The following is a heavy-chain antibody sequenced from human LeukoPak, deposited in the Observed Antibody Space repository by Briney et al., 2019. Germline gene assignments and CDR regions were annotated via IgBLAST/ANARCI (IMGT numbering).Heavy chain of an antibody. CDR2: INSDGTGT. CDR3: ARDSYTGRGVPFNY. Sequence: GGSLRLSCAASGFTFSSYWMNWVRQAPGKGLVLVSRINSDGTGTIYADSVKGRFTTSRDNAKNTLYLQMNSLRADDTAVYYCARDSYTGRGVPFNYWGQGTLVTVSS. D-gene: IGHD3-10*01. J-gene: IGHJ4*02. V-gene: IGHV3-74*01. CDR1: GFTFSSYW.